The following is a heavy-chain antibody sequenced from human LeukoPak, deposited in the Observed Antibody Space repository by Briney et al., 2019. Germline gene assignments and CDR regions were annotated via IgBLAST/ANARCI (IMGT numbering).Heavy chain of an antibody. Sequence: GGSLRLSCAASGLTFSSYRMNWVRQAPGKGREWVSSISSSSSYIYYAGSVKGRFTISRDNAKNSLYLQMNSLRAEDTAVYYCAKGELLYFDYWGQGTLVTVSS. CDR3: AKGELLYFDY. D-gene: IGHD1-26*01. J-gene: IGHJ4*02. CDR1: GLTFSSYR. CDR2: ISSSSSYI. V-gene: IGHV3-21*01.